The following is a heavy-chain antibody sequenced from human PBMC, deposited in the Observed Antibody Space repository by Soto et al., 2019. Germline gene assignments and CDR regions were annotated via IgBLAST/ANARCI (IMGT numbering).Heavy chain of an antibody. D-gene: IGHD2-2*02. Sequence: SETLSLTCTVSGGSISSYYWSWIRQPPGKGLEWIGYIYSSGSTNYNPSLTSRVTLSVDTSKNQFSLNLTSVTAADTAVYYCAGYKSQPFHFDYWGQGTLVTVSS. CDR1: GGSISSYY. V-gene: IGHV4-59*12. CDR3: AGYKSQPFHFDY. CDR2: IYSSGST. J-gene: IGHJ4*02.